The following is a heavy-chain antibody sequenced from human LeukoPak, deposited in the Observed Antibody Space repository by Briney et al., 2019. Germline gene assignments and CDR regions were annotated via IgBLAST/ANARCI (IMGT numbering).Heavy chain of an antibody. V-gene: IGHV4-59*01. CDR1: GGSISSYY. D-gene: IGHD6-19*01. J-gene: IGHJ4*02. CDR3: ARYSSGWYLIDY. Sequence: PSETLSLTCTVSGGSISSYYWSWIRQPPGKGLEWIGYIYYSGSTNYNPSLKSRVTISVATSKNQFSLKLSSVTAADTAVYYCARYSSGWYLIDYWGQGTLVTVSS. CDR2: IYYSGST.